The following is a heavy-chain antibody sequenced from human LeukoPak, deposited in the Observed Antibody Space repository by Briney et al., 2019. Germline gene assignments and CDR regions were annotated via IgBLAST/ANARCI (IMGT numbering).Heavy chain of an antibody. D-gene: IGHD3-10*01. CDR3: ARDLRYGSGSYLLWY. J-gene: IGHJ4*02. Sequence: PGGSLRLSCAASGFTFSSYSMNWVRQAPGKGLEWVSSISSSSSYIYYADSVKGRFTISRDNAKNSLYLQMNSLRAEDTAVYYCARDLRYGSGSYLLWYWGQGTLVTVSS. CDR2: ISSSSSYI. CDR1: GFTFSSYS. V-gene: IGHV3-21*01.